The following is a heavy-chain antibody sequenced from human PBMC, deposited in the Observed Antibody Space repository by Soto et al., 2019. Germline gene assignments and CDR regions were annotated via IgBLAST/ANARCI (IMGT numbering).Heavy chain of an antibody. CDR3: ARQRPGDYSDSSGYYADFDY. CDR1: GYSFTSYW. V-gene: IGHV5-51*01. J-gene: IGHJ4*02. CDR2: IYPGDSDT. D-gene: IGHD3-22*01. Sequence: GESLKISFKGSGYSFTSYWIGWVRQMPGKGLEWMGIIYPGDSDTRYSPSFQGQVTISADKSISTAYLQWSSLKASDTAMYYCARQRPGDYSDSSGYYADFDYWGQGTLVTVSS.